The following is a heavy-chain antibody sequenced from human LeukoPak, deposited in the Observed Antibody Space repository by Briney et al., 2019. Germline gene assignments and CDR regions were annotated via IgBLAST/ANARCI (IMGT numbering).Heavy chain of an antibody. CDR3: ARVDMTMGTPTSFDY. CDR2: ISAGGGST. Sequence: PGASLRLSCAASGFTFSSYAMSWVRQAPGKGLEWVSAISAGGGSTYYADSVKGRFTIARDDSKNTLYLQMNSLRAEGTAIYYCARVDMTMGTPTSFDYWGQGTLVTVSS. D-gene: IGHD4/OR15-4a*01. CDR1: GFTFSSYA. J-gene: IGHJ4*02. V-gene: IGHV3-23*01.